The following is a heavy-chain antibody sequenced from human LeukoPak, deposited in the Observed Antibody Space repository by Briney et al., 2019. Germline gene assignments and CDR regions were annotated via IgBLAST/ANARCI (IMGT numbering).Heavy chain of an antibody. Sequence: GASVKVSCKVSGCTLTELSMHWVRQAPGKGLEWMGGFDPEDGETIYAQKFQGRVTMTEDTSTDTAYMELSSLRSEDTAVYYCATGPTPGYSSSWKGNYFDYWGQGTLVTVSS. CDR1: GCTLTELS. CDR3: ATGPTPGYSSSWKGNYFDY. J-gene: IGHJ4*02. V-gene: IGHV1-24*01. D-gene: IGHD6-13*01. CDR2: FDPEDGET.